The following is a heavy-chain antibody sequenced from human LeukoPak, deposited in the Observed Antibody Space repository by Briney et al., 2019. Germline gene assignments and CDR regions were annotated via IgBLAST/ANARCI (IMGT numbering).Heavy chain of an antibody. J-gene: IGHJ5*02. D-gene: IGHD3-3*01. CDR1: GGSISSYY. Sequence: KPSETLSLTCTVSGGSISSYYWSWIRQPAGKGLEWIGRIYTSGSTNYNPSLKSRVTISVDTSKNQFSLKLSSVTAADTAVYYCARGYYDFWSGNQGWFDPWGQGTLVTVSS. V-gene: IGHV4-4*07. CDR3: ARGYYDFWSGNQGWFDP. CDR2: IYTSGST.